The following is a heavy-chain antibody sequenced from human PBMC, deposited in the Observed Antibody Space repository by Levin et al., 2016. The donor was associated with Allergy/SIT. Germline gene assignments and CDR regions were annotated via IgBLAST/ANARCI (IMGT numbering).Heavy chain of an antibody. D-gene: IGHD3-3*01. CDR2: IYPGDSDT. Sequence: GESLKISCKGSGYSFTSYWIGWVRQMPGKGLEWMGIIYPGDSDTRYSPSFQGQVTISADKSISTAYLQWSSLKASDTAMYYCARHDASPYYDFWGGGMDVWGQGTTVTVSS. CDR3: ARHDASPYYDFWGGGMDV. J-gene: IGHJ6*02. V-gene: IGHV5-51*01. CDR1: GYSFTSYW.